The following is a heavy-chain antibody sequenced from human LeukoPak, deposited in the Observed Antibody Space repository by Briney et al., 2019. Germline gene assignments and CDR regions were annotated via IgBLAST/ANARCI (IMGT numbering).Heavy chain of an antibody. CDR2: IYYSGST. CDR1: GGSISSGGYY. V-gene: IGHV4-61*08. Sequence: SETLSLTCTVSGGSISSGGYYWSWIRQHPGKGLEWIGYIYYSGSTDYNPSLKSRVTISVDTSKNQFSLKLRSVPAEDTAVYYCAREGVTKYYFDYWGQGTLVTVSS. CDR3: AREGVTKYYFDY. J-gene: IGHJ4*02. D-gene: IGHD4-11*01.